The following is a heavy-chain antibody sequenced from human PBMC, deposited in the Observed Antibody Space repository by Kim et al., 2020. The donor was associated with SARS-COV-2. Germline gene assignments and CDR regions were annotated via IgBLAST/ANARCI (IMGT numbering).Heavy chain of an antibody. V-gene: IGHV1-69*13. Sequence: SVKVSCKASGGTFSSYAISWVRQAPGQGLEWMGGIIPIFGTANYAQKFQGRVTITADESTSTAYMELSSLRSEDTAVYYCARDRGVRLRLGELSSTGWFDPWGQGTLVTVSS. J-gene: IGHJ5*02. CDR1: GGTFSSYA. D-gene: IGHD3-16*02. CDR2: IIPIFGTA. CDR3: ARDRGVRLRLGELSSTGWFDP.